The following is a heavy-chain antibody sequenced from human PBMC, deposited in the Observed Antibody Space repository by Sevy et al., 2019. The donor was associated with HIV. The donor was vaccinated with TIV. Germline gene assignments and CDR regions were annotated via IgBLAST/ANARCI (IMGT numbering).Heavy chain of an antibody. Sequence: GGSLRLSCAVSGFNFSVSAMHWVRQASGKGLEWLGRIRSKANNYATAYSTSVKGRFTMSRDDSKSTAYLQMNSLKSEDTALYCCTTLLGVPFDYWGQGALVTVSS. CDR2: IRSKANNYAT. D-gene: IGHD3-10*01. CDR1: GFNFSVSA. V-gene: IGHV3-73*01. CDR3: TTLLGVPFDY. J-gene: IGHJ4*02.